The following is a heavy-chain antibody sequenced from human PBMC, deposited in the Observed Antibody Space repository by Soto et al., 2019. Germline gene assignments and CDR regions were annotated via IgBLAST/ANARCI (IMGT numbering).Heavy chain of an antibody. D-gene: IGHD6-13*01. CDR3: AREGSSSWYEYYYYGMDV. J-gene: IGHJ6*02. CDR2: ISYDGSNK. V-gene: IGHV3-30-3*01. CDR1: GFTFSSYA. Sequence: GGSLRLSCAASGFTFSSYAMHWVRQAPGKGLEWVAVISYDGSNKYYADSVKGRFTISRDNSKNTLYLQMNSLRAEDTAVYYCAREGSSSWYEYYYYGMDVWGQGTTVTVSS.